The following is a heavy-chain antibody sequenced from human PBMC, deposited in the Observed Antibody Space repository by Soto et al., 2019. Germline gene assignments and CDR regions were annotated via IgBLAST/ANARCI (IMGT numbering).Heavy chain of an antibody. J-gene: IGHJ6*03. D-gene: IGHD2-2*01. Sequence: PSDTLSLTCTVSGGSISIYYWSWIRQPPGKGLEWIGYIYYSGSTNYNPSLKSRVTISVDTSKNQFSLKLSSVTAADTAVYYCARLGYDCSSTSCYYYYYYMDVWGKGTTVTVSS. CDR1: GGSISIYY. CDR2: IYYSGST. V-gene: IGHV4-59*08. CDR3: ARLGYDCSSTSCYYYYYYMDV.